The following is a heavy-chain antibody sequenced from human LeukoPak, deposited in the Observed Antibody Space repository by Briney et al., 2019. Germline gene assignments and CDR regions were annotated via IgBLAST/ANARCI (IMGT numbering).Heavy chain of an antibody. CDR2: IYHSGST. D-gene: IGHD1-26*01. J-gene: IGHJ3*02. V-gene: IGHV4-4*02. Sequence: GSLRLSCAASGFTFSSNSMNWVRQAPGKGLEWIGEIYHSGSTNYNPSLKSRVTISVDKSKNQFSLKLSSVTAADTAVYYCARLGPLGSDAFDIWGQGTMVTVSS. CDR3: ARLGPLGSDAFDI. CDR1: GFTFSSNSM.